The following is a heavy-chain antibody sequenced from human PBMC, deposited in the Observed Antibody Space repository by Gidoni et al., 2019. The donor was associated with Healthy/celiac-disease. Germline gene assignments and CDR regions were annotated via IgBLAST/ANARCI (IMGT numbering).Heavy chain of an antibody. V-gene: IGHV4-31*03. D-gene: IGHD3-10*01. CDR1: GGSISRGGYY. CDR3: ATDYYGSGYYFDY. J-gene: IGHJ4*02. CDR2: IYYSGST. Sequence: QVQLQESGPGLVKPSQTLSLTCTVSGGSISRGGYYWSWIRQHPGKGLAWIGYIYYSGSTYYNPSLKSRVTISVDTSKNQFSLKLSSVTAADTAVYYCATDYYGSGYYFDYWGQGTLVTVSS.